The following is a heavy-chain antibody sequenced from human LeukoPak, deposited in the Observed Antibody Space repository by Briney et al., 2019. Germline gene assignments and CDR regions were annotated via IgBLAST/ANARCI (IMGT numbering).Heavy chain of an antibody. Sequence: PGASLRLSCAASGLPFSRYAMSSVRQTPERGLGWVSVISGSDGSRYYADSVKGRFTISRDDSRNIVYLQMNNLRAEDTAVYYCAKQVSCDTTTCYSGMPPDYWGQGTLVTVSS. CDR2: ISGSDGSR. V-gene: IGHV3-23*01. D-gene: IGHD2/OR15-2a*01. CDR3: AKQVSCDTTTCYSGMPPDY. J-gene: IGHJ4*02. CDR1: GLPFSRYA.